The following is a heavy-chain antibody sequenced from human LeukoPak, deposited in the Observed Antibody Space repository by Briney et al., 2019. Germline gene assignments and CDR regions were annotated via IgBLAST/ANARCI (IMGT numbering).Heavy chain of an antibody. CDR3: AGNYGDYSAPLDY. CDR2: IIPIFGTA. D-gene: IGHD4-17*01. J-gene: IGHJ4*02. V-gene: IGHV1-69*13. CDR1: GGTFSSYA. Sequence: ASVEVSCKASGGTFSSYAISWVRQAPGQGLEWMGGIIPIFGTANYAQKFQGRVTITADESTSTAYMELSSLRSEDTAVYYCAGNYGDYSAPLDYWGQGTLVTVSS.